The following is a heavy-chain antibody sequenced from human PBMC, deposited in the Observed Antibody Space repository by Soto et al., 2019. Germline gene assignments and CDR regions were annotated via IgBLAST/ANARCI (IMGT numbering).Heavy chain of an antibody. J-gene: IGHJ4*02. CDR1: GFTFSNYW. Sequence: EVQLVESGGGLVQPGGSLRLSCAASGFTFSNYWMSWVRQAPGKGLEWVANIKQDGTEKNYVDSVRGRFTISRDNAQSSLDLQMNSLTAEDTAVYYCASVAIWGQGTLVTVSS. CDR3: ASVAI. D-gene: IGHD5-12*01. V-gene: IGHV3-7*01. CDR2: IKQDGTEK.